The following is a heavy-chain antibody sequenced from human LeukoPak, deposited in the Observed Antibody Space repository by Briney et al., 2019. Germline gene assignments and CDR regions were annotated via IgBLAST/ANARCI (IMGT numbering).Heavy chain of an antibody. Sequence: PSQTLSLTCTVSGGSISSGGYYWSWIRQHPGKGLEWIGYIYYSGSTNYNPSLKSRVTISVDTSKNQFSLKLSSVTAADTAVYYCARGGSGSAYGMDVWGQGTTVTVSS. D-gene: IGHD3-10*01. CDR3: ARGGSGSAYGMDV. J-gene: IGHJ6*02. CDR1: GGSISSGGYY. V-gene: IGHV4-31*03. CDR2: IYYSGST.